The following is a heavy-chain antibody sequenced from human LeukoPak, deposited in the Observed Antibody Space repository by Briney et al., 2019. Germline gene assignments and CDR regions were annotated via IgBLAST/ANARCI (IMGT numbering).Heavy chain of an antibody. J-gene: IGHJ4*02. Sequence: GGSLRLSCAASGFTFSSYGMHWVRQAPGKGLEWVAVISYDGSNKYYADSVKGRFTISRDNSKNTLYVQMHSLRAEDKAVYYCARKWFGEGGLDYWGQGTLVTVAS. V-gene: IGHV3-30*03. D-gene: IGHD3-10*01. CDR1: GFTFSSYG. CDR3: ARKWFGEGGLDY. CDR2: ISYDGSNK.